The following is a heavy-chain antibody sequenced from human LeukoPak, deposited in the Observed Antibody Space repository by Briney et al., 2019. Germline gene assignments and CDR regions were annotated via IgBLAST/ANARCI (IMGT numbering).Heavy chain of an antibody. D-gene: IGHD6-6*01. CDR1: GGSISSGGYS. V-gene: IGHV4-61*08. Sequence: SETLSLTCAVSGGSISSGGYSWNWIRQPPGKGLEWIGYIYHSGSTNYNPSLQSRVTISVDTSKNQFSLNLNSVTAADTAVYYCARGGAARLHFQNWGQGTLVTVSS. CDR2: IYHSGST. J-gene: IGHJ1*01. CDR3: ARGGAARLHFQN.